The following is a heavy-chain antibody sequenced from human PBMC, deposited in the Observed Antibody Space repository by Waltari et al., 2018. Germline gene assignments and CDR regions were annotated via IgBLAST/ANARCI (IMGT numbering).Heavy chain of an antibody. CDR2: IYYSGST. V-gene: IGHV4-59*08. CDR1: GGSISSYY. Sequence: QVQLQESGPGLVKPSETLSLTCTVSGGSISSYYWSWIRQPPGKGLEWIGYIYYSGSTNYNPSLKSRVTISVDTSKNQFSLKLSSVTAADTAVYYCASLYSSGWYDAFDIWCQGTMVTVSS. CDR3: ASLYSSGWYDAFDI. D-gene: IGHD6-19*01. J-gene: IGHJ3*02.